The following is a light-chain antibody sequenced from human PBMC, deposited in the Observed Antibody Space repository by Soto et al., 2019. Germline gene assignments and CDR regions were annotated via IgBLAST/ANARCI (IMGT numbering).Light chain of an antibody. J-gene: IGLJ2*01. CDR2: DVS. Sequence: QSALTQPAYVSGSPGQLITISCTGTTSDVGDYNFVSWYQQHPGKAPKLMIYDVSSRPSGVSHRFSGSKSGNTASLTISGIQAEDEADYDCSSYASSNTLLFGGGTKLTVL. CDR3: SSYASSNTLL. CDR1: TSDVGDYNF. V-gene: IGLV2-14*01.